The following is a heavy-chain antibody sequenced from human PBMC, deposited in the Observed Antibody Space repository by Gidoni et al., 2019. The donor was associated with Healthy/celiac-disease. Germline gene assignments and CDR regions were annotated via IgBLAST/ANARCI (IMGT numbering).Heavy chain of an antibody. CDR2: ISGSGGST. CDR1: GFTFGSSA. V-gene: IGHV3-23*01. J-gene: IGHJ4*02. Sequence: EVQLLESGGGLVQPGWSLRLSCASSGFTFGSSAMSGVRKAPGKGLGWVSAISGSGGSTSYADSVKGRFTISRDNSKNTLYLQMNSLRAEDTAVYYCAKAPKGLRLWEWSIVYFDYWGQGTLVTVSS. D-gene: IGHD3-3*01. CDR3: AKAPKGLRLWEWSIVYFDY.